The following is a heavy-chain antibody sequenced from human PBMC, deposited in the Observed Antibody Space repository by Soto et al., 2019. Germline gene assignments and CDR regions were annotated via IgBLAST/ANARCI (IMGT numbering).Heavy chain of an antibody. J-gene: IGHJ4*02. V-gene: IGHV3-64*01. CDR2: ISSNGGST. D-gene: IGHD3-9*01. Sequence: GGSLRLSCAASGFTFSSYAMHWVRQAPGKGLEYVSAISSNGGSTYYANSVKGRFTISRDNSKNTLYLQMGSLRAEDMAVYYCARGRGAIRYFDWSPDYWGQGTLVTVSS. CDR1: GFTFSSYA. CDR3: ARGRGAIRYFDWSPDY.